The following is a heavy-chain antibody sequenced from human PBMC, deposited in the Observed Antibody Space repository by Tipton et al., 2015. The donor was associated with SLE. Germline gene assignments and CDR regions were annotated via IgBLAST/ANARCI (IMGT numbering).Heavy chain of an antibody. Sequence: LRLSCTVSGGSISSHYWSWIRQPPGKGLEWIGYIYYSGSTYYNPSLKSRVTISVDTSKNQFSLKLSSVTAADTAVYYCARDPVAAAGTYFQHWGQGTLVTVSS. D-gene: IGHD6-13*01. J-gene: IGHJ1*01. CDR2: IYYSGST. CDR3: ARDPVAAAGTYFQH. CDR1: GGSISSHY. V-gene: IGHV4-59*11.